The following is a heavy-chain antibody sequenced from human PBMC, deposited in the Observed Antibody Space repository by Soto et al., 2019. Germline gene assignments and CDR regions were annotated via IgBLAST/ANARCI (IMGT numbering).Heavy chain of an antibody. CDR2: IYSGGST. CDR1: GFTVSSNY. V-gene: IGHV3-53*01. D-gene: IGHD6-13*01. Sequence: EVQLVESGGGLIQPGGSLRLSCAASGFTVSSNYMSWVRQAPGKGLEWVSVIYSGGSTYYADSVKGRFTISRDNSKNTLYLQMNSLRAEDTAVYYCARARLGPSTAAAGTYYYYYGMDVWGQGTTVTVSS. CDR3: ARARLGPSTAAAGTYYYYYGMDV. J-gene: IGHJ6*02.